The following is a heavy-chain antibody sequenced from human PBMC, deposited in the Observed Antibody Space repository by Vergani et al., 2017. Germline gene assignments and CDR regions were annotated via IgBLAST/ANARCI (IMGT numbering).Heavy chain of an antibody. V-gene: IGHV1-8*02. CDR3: ARALTTVVTPEL. CDR1: GFTFSSYS. D-gene: IGHD4-23*01. J-gene: IGHJ4*02. CDR2: MNPNSGNT. Sequence: VQLVESGGGLVKPGGSLRLSCAASGFTFSSYSMNWVRQATGQGLEWMGWMNPNSGNTGYAQKFQGRVTMTKNTSISTAYMELSSLRSEDTAVYYCARALTTVVTPELWGQGTLVTVSS.